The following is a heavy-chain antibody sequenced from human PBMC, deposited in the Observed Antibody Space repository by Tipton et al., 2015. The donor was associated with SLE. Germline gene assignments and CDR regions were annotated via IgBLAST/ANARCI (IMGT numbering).Heavy chain of an antibody. Sequence: TLSLTCAVYGGSFSGYYWSWIRQPPGKGLEWIGEINHSGSTNYNPSLKSRVTISVDTSKNQFPLKLSSVTAADTAVYYCARDTPQTYYGSAKRWYFDLWGRGTLVTVSS. CDR1: GGSFSGYY. CDR2: INHSGST. V-gene: IGHV4-34*01. J-gene: IGHJ2*01. CDR3: ARDTPQTYYGSAKRWYFDL. D-gene: IGHD3-10*01.